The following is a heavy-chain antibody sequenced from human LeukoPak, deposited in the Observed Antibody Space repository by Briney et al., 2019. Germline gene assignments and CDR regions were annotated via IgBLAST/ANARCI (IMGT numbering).Heavy chain of an antibody. CDR1: GRTISSNHW. CDR3: ARSVLRYFDWLFN. Sequence: PSGTLSLTCAVSGRTISSNHWWSGGRQSPAKGLEWIGEIDNSGKINYNPSLKSRVSVSVDKSKNNFSLKMTSMTAADTAVYYCARSVLRYFDWLFNWGQGTLVTVSS. CDR2: IDNSGKI. D-gene: IGHD3-9*01. V-gene: IGHV4-4*02. J-gene: IGHJ4*02.